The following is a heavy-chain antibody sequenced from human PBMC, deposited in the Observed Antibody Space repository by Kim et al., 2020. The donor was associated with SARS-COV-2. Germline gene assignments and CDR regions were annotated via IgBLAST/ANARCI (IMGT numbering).Heavy chain of an antibody. J-gene: IGHJ6*02. V-gene: IGHV4-61*02. CDR1: GGSISSGSYY. D-gene: IGHD5-12*01. CDR2: IYTSGST. CDR3: AREAESGYDLLYYYYGMDV. Sequence: SETLSLTCTVSGGSISSGSYYWSWIRQPAGKGLEWIGRIYTSGSTNYNPSLKSRVTISVDTSKNQFSLKLSSVTAADTAVYYCAREAESGYDLLYYYYGMDVWGQGTTVTVSS.